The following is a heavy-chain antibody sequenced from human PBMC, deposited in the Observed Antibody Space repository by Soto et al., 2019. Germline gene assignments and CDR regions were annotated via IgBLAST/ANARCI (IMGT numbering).Heavy chain of an antibody. CDR2: IYHSGST. CDR3: ARLGAYYQSLDP. J-gene: IGHJ5*02. CDR1: GGSIISGGYS. V-gene: IGHV4-30-2*01. Sequence: ASETLSLTCAVSGGSIISGGYSWSWIRQPPGKGLEWIGYIYHSGSTYYNPSLKSRVTISVDRSKSQISLRLTSVTAADTAVYHCARLGAYYQSLDPWGPGTLVTVSS. D-gene: IGHD2-21*01.